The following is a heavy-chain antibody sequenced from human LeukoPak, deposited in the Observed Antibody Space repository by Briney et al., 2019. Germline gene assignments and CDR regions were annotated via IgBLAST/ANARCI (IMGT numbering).Heavy chain of an antibody. CDR1: GFTFDDYA. D-gene: IGHD3-22*01. CDR2: ISWNSGSI. CDR3: AKDSYYDSSGYFDY. V-gene: IGHV3-9*01. Sequence: GGSLRLSCAGSGFTFDDYAMPWVRQAPGKGLEWVSCISWNSGSIGYADSVKGRFTISRDNAKNSLYLQMNSLRAEDTALYYCAKDSYYDSSGYFDYWGQGTLVTVSS. J-gene: IGHJ4*02.